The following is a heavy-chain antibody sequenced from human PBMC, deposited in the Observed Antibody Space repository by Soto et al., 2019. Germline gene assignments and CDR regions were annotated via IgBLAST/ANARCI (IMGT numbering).Heavy chain of an antibody. CDR3: ARSPPYYDFWSGPPLVKYYFEY. V-gene: IGHV4-4*07. CDR2: IYTSGST. J-gene: IGHJ4*02. CDR1: GGSISSYY. Sequence: SETLSLTCTVSGGSISSYYWSWIRQPAGKGLEWIGRIYTSGSTNYNPSLKSRVTMSVDTSKNQLSLKLSSVTAADTAVYYCARSPPYYDFWSGPPLVKYYFEYWGQGPRVTVS. D-gene: IGHD3-3*01.